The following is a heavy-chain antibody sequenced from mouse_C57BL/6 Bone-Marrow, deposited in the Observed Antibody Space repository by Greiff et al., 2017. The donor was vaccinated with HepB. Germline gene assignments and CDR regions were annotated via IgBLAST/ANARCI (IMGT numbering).Heavy chain of an antibody. CDR2: IYPGDGDT. CDR1: GYAFSSSW. D-gene: IGHD1-1*01. J-gene: IGHJ1*03. CDR3: ARLLRWYFDV. V-gene: IGHV1-82*01. Sequence: VQVVESGPELVKPGASVKISCKASGYAFSSSWMNWVKQRPGKGLEWIGRIYPGDGDTNYNGKFKGKATLTADKSSSTAYMQLSSLTSEDSAVYFCARLLRWYFDVWGTGTTVTVSS.